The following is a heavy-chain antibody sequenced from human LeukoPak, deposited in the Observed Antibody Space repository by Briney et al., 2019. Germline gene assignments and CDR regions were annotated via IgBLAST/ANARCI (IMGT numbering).Heavy chain of an antibody. Sequence: SETLSLTCAVYGGSFSGYYWSWIRQPPGKGLEWIGEINHSGSTNYNPSLKSRVTISVDTSKNQFSLKLSSVTAADTAVYYCARIPWRIAAAWGKYYFDYWGQGTLVTVSS. V-gene: IGHV4-34*01. D-gene: IGHD6-13*01. J-gene: IGHJ4*02. CDR3: ARIPWRIAAAWGKYYFDY. CDR2: INHSGST. CDR1: GGSFSGYY.